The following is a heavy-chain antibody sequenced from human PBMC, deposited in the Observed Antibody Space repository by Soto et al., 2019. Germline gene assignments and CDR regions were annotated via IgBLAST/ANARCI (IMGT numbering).Heavy chain of an antibody. D-gene: IGHD3-3*01. Sequence: QVQLVQSGAEVKKPGASVRVSCKASGYTFTSNDITWVRQAPGQGLEWMGWMDPNSGVSGYAQRFEGRVTMTRNTSIPTAHMELSSLTSEDTAVYYCARTRKFDFWRKGLDVWGQGTTVTVSS. V-gene: IGHV1-8*01. J-gene: IGHJ6*02. CDR2: MDPNSGVS. CDR3: ARTRKFDFWRKGLDV. CDR1: GYTFTSND.